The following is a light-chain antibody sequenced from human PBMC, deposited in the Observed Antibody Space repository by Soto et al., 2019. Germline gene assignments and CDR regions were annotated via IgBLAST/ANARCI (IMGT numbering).Light chain of an antibody. CDR1: QSITKY. CDR2: AAT. Sequence: DIQMTQSPSSLSASVGDRVTMTCRASQSITKYLNWYQQKPGNAPKLLIFAATSLQSGVPSRFSGSGSGTDFTLTISSLQAEDFATYFCQQSFSTPLTFGGGTKVEI. V-gene: IGKV1-39*01. J-gene: IGKJ4*01. CDR3: QQSFSTPLT.